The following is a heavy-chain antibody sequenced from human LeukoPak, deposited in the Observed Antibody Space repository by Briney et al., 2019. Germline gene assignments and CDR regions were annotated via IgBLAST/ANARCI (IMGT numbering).Heavy chain of an antibody. CDR2: IDQYGRAK. V-gene: IGHV3-7*04. Sequence: GGSLRLSCAASGFTFSNYWMSWVRQAPGKGLEWVASIDQYGRAKYYVDSVRGHFTFSRDNTKNSLHLQMNSLRAEDTAVYYCARADSYGSILDYWGQGTRVIDSS. D-gene: IGHD5-18*01. J-gene: IGHJ4*02. CDR3: ARADSYGSILDY. CDR1: GFTFSNYW.